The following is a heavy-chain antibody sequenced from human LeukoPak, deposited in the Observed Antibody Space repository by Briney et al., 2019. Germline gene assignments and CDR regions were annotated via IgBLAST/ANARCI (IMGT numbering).Heavy chain of an antibody. V-gene: IGHV1-2*02. CDR3: ARDGARGNWNYGLVDY. J-gene: IGHJ4*02. Sequence: ASVKVSCKASGYTFTGYYMHWARQAPGQGLEWMGWINPNSGGTNYAQKFQGRVTMTRDTSISTAYMELSRLRSDDTAVYYCARDGARGNWNYGLVDYWGQGTLVTVSS. D-gene: IGHD1-7*01. CDR1: GYTFTGYY. CDR2: INPNSGGT.